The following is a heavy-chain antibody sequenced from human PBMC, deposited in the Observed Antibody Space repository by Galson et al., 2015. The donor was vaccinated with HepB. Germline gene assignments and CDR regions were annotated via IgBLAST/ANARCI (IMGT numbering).Heavy chain of an antibody. Sequence: PALVIPTQTLTFPCSFSGFSLSTSGVCVTWIRQPPGKALEWLARIEWVDDEYYNTSLKTRLTISKDSSKNQVVLTMTNMAPVDTGTYYCARMYPGDGHEDGDYGDEYFDNWGQGTLVTVSS. V-gene: IGHV2-70*11. J-gene: IGHJ4*02. D-gene: IGHD4-17*01. CDR2: IEWVDDE. CDR3: ARMYPGDGHEDGDYGDEYFDN. CDR1: GFSLSTSGVC.